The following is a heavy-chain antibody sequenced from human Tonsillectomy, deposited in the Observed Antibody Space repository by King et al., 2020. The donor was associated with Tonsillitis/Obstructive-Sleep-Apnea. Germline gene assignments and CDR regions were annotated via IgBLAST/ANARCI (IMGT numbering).Heavy chain of an antibody. D-gene: IGHD2-2*01. CDR2: ISGSGGST. Sequence: VQLVESGGGLVQPGGSLRLSCAASGFTFSSAMSWVRQAPGKGLEWGSGISGSGGSTYYADSVKGRFPISRDNPKNTLYLQMNSLRAEDTSVYSCAKDQCSSSSCYHWGQGTPVPVSS. CDR3: AKDQCSSSSCYH. V-gene: IGHV3-23*04. CDR1: GFTFSSA. J-gene: IGHJ5*02.